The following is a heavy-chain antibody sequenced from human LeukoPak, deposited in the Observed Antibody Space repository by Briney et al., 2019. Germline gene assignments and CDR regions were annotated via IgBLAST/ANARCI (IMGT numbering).Heavy chain of an antibody. CDR1: GFTFSSYG. V-gene: IGHV3-30*03. Sequence: PGGSLRLSCAASGFTFSSYGMHWVRQAPGKGLEWVAVISYDGSNKYYADSVKGRFTISRDNSKNTLYLLMNSLRAEDTAVYYCASRDPCSGGSCYGLGYWGQGTLVTVSS. CDR3: ASRDPCSGGSCYGLGY. D-gene: IGHD2-15*01. J-gene: IGHJ4*02. CDR2: ISYDGSNK.